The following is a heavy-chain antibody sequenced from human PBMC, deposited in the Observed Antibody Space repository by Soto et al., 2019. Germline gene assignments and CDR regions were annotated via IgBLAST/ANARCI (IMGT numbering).Heavy chain of an antibody. D-gene: IGHD3-3*01. V-gene: IGHV1-8*01. CDR3: ARVNKDYDFWRGYYTEVGAMAV. CDR1: GYTFTSYD. Sequence: ASVKVSCKAAGYTFTSYDINWVRQATRQGLEWMGWMNPNSGNTGYAQKLQGRVTMTRNTSISTAYMELSSLRSEHTAVYYCARVNKDYDFWRGYYTEVGAMAVWGKGTTVTVSS. J-gene: IGHJ6*04. CDR2: MNPNSGNT.